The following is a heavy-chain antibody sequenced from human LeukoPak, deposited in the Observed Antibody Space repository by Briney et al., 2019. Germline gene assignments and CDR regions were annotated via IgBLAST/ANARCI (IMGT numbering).Heavy chain of an antibody. D-gene: IGHD2-2*01. CDR1: GGTFSSYS. V-gene: IGHV1-69*06. CDR3: ARTSDCSSTSCYYYYMDV. Sequence: ASVNVSCKASGGTFSSYSITWVRQAPGQGLEWMGGIIPMFGTTNYAQKFQGRLTITADKSTSTAYMELTSLTSDDTAVYYCARTSDCSSTSCYYYYMDVWGKGTTVTISS. J-gene: IGHJ6*03. CDR2: IIPMFGTT.